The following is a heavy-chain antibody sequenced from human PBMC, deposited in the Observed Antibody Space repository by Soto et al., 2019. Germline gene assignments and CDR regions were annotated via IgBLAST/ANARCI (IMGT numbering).Heavy chain of an antibody. CDR2: IKEDGSEK. J-gene: IGHJ6*02. V-gene: IGHV3-7*03. Sequence: EVQLVESGGGLVQPGGSQTLSCVASGFTFSHHWISWVRQAPGKGLEWVANIKEDGSEKYYMDSVKGRFTISRDNAENSVYLQMNSLRAEDTAVYYCARGHYGMDVWGQGTTVTVSS. CDR3: ARGHYGMDV. CDR1: GFTFSHHW.